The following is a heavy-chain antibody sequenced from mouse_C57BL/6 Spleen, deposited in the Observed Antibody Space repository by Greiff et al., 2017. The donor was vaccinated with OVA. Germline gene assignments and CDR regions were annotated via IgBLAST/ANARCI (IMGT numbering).Heavy chain of an antibody. D-gene: IGHD4-1*01. V-gene: IGHV6-3*01. CDR2: IRLKSDNYAT. Sequence: EVQGVESGGGLVQPGGSMKLSCVASGFTFSNYWMNWVRQSPEKGLEWVAQIRLKSDNYATHYAESVKGRFTISRDDSKSSVYLQMNNLRAEDTGIYYCTKINWDEDFDYWGQGTTLTVSS. CDR3: TKINWDEDFDY. CDR1: GFTFSNYW. J-gene: IGHJ2*01.